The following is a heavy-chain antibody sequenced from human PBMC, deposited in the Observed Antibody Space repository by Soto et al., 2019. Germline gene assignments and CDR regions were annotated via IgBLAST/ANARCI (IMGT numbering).Heavy chain of an antibody. Sequence: QVQLQESGPGLVKPSQTLSLTCTVSGGSISSGGLYWSWIRQHPGKGLEWIGYIFYSGSTYYNPSLKSRVSISVDTSKNQFSLKRSSVTAADTAVYYCAREEGGGYDHRWFDPWGQGTLVTVSS. CDR2: IFYSGST. V-gene: IGHV4-31*03. J-gene: IGHJ5*02. CDR3: AREEGGGYDHRWFDP. CDR1: GGSISSGGLY. D-gene: IGHD5-12*01.